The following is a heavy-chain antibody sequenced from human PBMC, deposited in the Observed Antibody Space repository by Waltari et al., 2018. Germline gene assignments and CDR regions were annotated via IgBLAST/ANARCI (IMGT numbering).Heavy chain of an antibody. CDR2: IYSGGSS. V-gene: IGHV3-53*01. J-gene: IGHJ4*02. CDR3: VGHRFGSGSYFDY. CDR1: GFIVSSNY. Sequence: EVQVVESGGGLIQPGGSLRLSCAGSGFIVSSNYMSWVRQAPGKGLEWVSVIYSGGSSYYVDSVKGRFTISRDNSKNTIYLEMNSLRGEDTAVYFCVGHRFGSGSYFDYWGQGTPVTVSS. D-gene: IGHD3-10*01.